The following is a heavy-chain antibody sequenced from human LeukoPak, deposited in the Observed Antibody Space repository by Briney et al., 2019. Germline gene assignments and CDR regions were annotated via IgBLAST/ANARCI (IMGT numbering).Heavy chain of an antibody. CDR2: IYHSGST. CDR3: ASESLVTYSGYDYDSRGYYYYMDV. J-gene: IGHJ6*03. D-gene: IGHD5-12*01. CDR1: GYSISSGYY. Sequence: SETLSLTCTVSGYSISSGYYWGWIRQPPGKGLEWIGSIYHSGSTYYNPSLKSRVAISVDTSKNQFSLKLSSVTAADTAVYYCASESLVTYSGYDYDSRGYYYYMDVWGKGTTVTVSS. V-gene: IGHV4-38-2*02.